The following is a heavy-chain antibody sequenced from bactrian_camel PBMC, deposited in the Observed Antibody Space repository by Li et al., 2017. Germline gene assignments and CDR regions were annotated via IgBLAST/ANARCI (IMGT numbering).Heavy chain of an antibody. D-gene: IGHD3*01. CDR1: GFTSDASE. Sequence: VQLVESGGGLVQPGGSLKLSCAVSGFTSDASEMGWYGWYRQAPGKECQLVSIINRDGTTKYAESVEGRFTVSQDNVKNTVYLQMNSLKIEDTAVYYCALGSSRQATMTARGKGTQVTVS. J-gene: IGHJ4*01. CDR2: INRDGTT. V-gene: IGHV3S60*01.